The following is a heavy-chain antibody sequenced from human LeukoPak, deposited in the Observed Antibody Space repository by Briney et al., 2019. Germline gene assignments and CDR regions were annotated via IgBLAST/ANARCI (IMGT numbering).Heavy chain of an antibody. CDR2: INHSGST. CDR1: GGSFSGYY. CDR3: AIHMIWSGYTLHAFDI. Sequence: SETLSLTCAVYGGSFSGYYWSWIRQPPGKGLEWIGEINHSGSTNYNPSLKSRVTISVDTSKNQFSLKLSSVTAADTAVYYCAIHMIWSGYTLHAFDIWGQGTMVTVSS. D-gene: IGHD3-3*01. J-gene: IGHJ3*02. V-gene: IGHV4-34*01.